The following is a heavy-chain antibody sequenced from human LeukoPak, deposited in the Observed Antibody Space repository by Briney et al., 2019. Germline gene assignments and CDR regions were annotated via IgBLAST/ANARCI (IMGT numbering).Heavy chain of an antibody. CDR2: IIPIFGTA. CDR3: AGGRSSSADY. Sequence: GASVKVSCKASGGTFNSYAISWVRQAPGQGLEWMGGIIPIFGTANYAQKFQGRVTITADKSTSTAYMGLSSLRSEDTAVYYCAGGRSSSADYWGQGTLVTVSS. CDR1: GGTFNSYA. J-gene: IGHJ4*02. D-gene: IGHD6-13*01. V-gene: IGHV1-69*06.